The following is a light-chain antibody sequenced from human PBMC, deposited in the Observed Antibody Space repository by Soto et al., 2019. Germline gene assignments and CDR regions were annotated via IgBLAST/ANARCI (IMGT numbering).Light chain of an antibody. CDR3: QKYNSAMWT. V-gene: IGKV1-27*01. J-gene: IGKJ1*01. Sequence: DIQMTQSPPSLSASVGDRVTISCRGSLGIANYVLWYQQRPGKVPKLLIYGASSLLSGVPSRFSGSGSGTAFTLTISSLQPEDVGTYYCQKYNSAMWTFGQGTKVEI. CDR1: LGIANY. CDR2: GAS.